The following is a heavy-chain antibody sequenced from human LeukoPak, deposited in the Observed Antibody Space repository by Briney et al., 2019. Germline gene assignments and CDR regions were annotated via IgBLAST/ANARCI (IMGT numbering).Heavy chain of an antibody. CDR2: IYYSGST. D-gene: IGHD2-2*01. Sequence: SETPSLTCTVSGGSISSSSYYWGWIRQPPGKGLEWIGSIYYSGSTYYNPSLKSRVTISVDTSKNQFSLKLSSVTAADTAVYYCARRSRYCSSTSCLGYYFDYWGQGTLVTVSS. CDR1: GGSISSSSYY. V-gene: IGHV4-39*07. CDR3: ARRSRYCSSTSCLGYYFDY. J-gene: IGHJ4*02.